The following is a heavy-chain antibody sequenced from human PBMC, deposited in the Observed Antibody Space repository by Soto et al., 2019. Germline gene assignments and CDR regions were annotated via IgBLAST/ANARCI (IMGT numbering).Heavy chain of an antibody. CDR3: ARDARGHYYDSSGYYDY. D-gene: IGHD3-22*01. V-gene: IGHV4-31*03. J-gene: IGHJ4*02. CDR1: GGSISSGGYY. Sequence: SETLSLTCTVSGGSISSGGYYWSWIRQHPGKGLEWIGYIYYSGSTYYNPSLKSRVTISVDTSKNQFSLKLSSVTAADTAVYYCARDARGHYYDSSGYYDYWGQGTLVTVSS. CDR2: IYYSGST.